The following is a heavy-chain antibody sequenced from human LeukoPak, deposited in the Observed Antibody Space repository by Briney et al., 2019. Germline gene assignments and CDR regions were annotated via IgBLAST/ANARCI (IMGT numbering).Heavy chain of an antibody. V-gene: IGHV1-69*01. CDR3: AVFILGASRRSDDAFDI. CDR1: GGTFSSYA. J-gene: IGHJ3*02. D-gene: IGHD3-10*01. Sequence: SVKVSCKASGGTFSSYAISWVRQAPGQGLEWMGGIIPIFGTANYAQKFQGRVTITADESTSTAYMELSSLRSEDTAVYYCAVFILGASRRSDDAFDIWGQGTMVTVSS. CDR2: IIPIFGTA.